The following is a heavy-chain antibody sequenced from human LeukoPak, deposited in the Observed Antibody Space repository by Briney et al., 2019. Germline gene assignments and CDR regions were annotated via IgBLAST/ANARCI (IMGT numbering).Heavy chain of an antibody. V-gene: IGHV3-20*04. Sequence: GGSLRLFCAASGFTFDDYGMSWVRQAPGKGLEWVSGINWNGGSTGYADSVKGRFTISRDNAKNSLYLQMNSLRAEDTALYYCARAIGSYVSSYYYYMDVWGKGTTVTVSS. CDR3: ARAIGSYVSSYYYYMDV. CDR2: INWNGGST. CDR1: GFTFDDYG. J-gene: IGHJ6*03. D-gene: IGHD1-26*01.